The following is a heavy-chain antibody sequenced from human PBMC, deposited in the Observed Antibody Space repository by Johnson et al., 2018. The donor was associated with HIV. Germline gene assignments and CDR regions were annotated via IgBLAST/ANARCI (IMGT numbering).Heavy chain of an antibody. V-gene: IGHV3-30*14. CDR2: LSYDGSNK. CDR3: ARGVRNSYGYLLGTFDI. J-gene: IGHJ3*02. Sequence: VQLVESGGGVVQPGRSLRLSCAASGFTFSSYAMHWVRQAPGKGLEWVAVLSYDGSNKYYEDSVKGRFTLSTDNSKNALYLQMTSLRREDKAVYYCARGVRNSYGYLLGTFDIWGQGTMVTVSS. CDR1: GFTFSSYA. D-gene: IGHD5-18*01.